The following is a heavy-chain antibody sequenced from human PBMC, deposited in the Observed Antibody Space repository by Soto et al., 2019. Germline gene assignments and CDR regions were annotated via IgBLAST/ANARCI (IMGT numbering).Heavy chain of an antibody. V-gene: IGHV3-73*01. J-gene: IGHJ4*02. CDR3: ARGGGMGINEY. CDR2: IRSKANSYLI. D-gene: IGHD1-1*01. Sequence: PGGSLRLSCAASGFSFSDSAMHWVRQASGKGLEWIARIRSKANSYLIAYDESVRGRFIISRDDSKNTAYLQMNDLNTEDTAIYYCARGGGMGINEYGGQGTQGT. CDR1: GFSFSDSA.